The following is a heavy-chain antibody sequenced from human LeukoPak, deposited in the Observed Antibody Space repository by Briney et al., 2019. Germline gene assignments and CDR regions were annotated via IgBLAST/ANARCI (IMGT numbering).Heavy chain of an antibody. CDR2: IYYSGST. J-gene: IGHJ4*02. D-gene: IGHD6-19*01. V-gene: IGHV4-39*07. CDR1: GGSISSSSYY. CDR3: ARASSGWGFY. Sequence: SETLSLTCTVSGGSISSSSYYWGWIRQPPGKGLEWIGSIYYSGSTYYNSSLKSRVTISIDTSKNQFSLKLSSVSAADTAVYYCARASSGWGFYWGQGTLVTVSS.